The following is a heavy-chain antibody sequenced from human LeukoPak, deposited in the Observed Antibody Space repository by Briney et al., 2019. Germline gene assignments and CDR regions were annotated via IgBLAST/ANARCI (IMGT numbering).Heavy chain of an antibody. Sequence: GGSLRLSCAASGFTFSNYAMNWVRQAPGKGLEWVSAVIGSGDKTKYADSVKGRFTISRDNSKNTLYLQMNSLRAEDTAVYYCARVGQQLVEALDYWGQGTLVTVSS. CDR1: GFTFSNYA. D-gene: IGHD6-13*01. V-gene: IGHV3-23*01. J-gene: IGHJ4*02. CDR2: VIGSGDKT. CDR3: ARVGQQLVEALDY.